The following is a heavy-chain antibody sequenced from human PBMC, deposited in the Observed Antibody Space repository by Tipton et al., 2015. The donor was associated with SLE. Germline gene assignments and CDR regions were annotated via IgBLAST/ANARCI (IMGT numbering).Heavy chain of an antibody. J-gene: IGHJ4*02. CDR1: GFTFSSYA. CDR3: AKAIVVVPLYFDY. V-gene: IGHV3-23*01. CDR2: ISGSGGST. Sequence: GSLRFSCAASGFTFSSYAMSWVRQAPGKGLEWVSAISGSGGSTYYADSVKGRFTISRDNSKNTLYLQMNSLRAEDTAVYYCAKAIVVVPLYFDYWGQGTLVTVSS. D-gene: IGHD3-22*01.